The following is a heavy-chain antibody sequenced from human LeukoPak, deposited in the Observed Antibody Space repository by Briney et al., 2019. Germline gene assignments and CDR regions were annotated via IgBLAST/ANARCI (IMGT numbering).Heavy chain of an antibody. CDR2: ISAYNGNT. Sequence: ASVKVSCKASGYTFTSYGISWVRQAPGQGLKWMGWISAYNGNTNYAQKLQGRVTMTTDTSTSTAYMELRSLRSDDTAVYYCARYCSSTSCLTRYYFDYWGQGTLVTVSS. D-gene: IGHD2-2*01. CDR3: ARYCSSTSCLTRYYFDY. J-gene: IGHJ4*02. CDR1: GYTFTSYG. V-gene: IGHV1-18*01.